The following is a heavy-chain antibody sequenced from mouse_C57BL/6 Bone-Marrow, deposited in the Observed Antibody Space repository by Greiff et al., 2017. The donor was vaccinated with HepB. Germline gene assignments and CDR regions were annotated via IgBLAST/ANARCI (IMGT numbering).Heavy chain of an antibody. CDR1: GFTFSSYA. CDR3: AREDHSGY. V-gene: IGHV5-4*01. D-gene: IGHD3-1*01. J-gene: IGHJ4*01. CDR2: ISDGGSYT. Sequence: EVKLMESGGGLVKPGGSLKLSCAASGFTFSSYAMSWVRQTPEKRLEWVATISDGGSYTYYPDNVKGRFTISRDNAKNNLYLLMSHLKSEDTAMYYCAREDHSGYWGQGTSVTVSS.